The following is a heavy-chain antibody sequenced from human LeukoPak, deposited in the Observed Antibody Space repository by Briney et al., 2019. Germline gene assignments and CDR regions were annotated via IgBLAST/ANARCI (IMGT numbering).Heavy chain of an antibody. CDR3: ARSPSPFTYDY. Sequence: GASVKVSCKASGYTFTSYGISWVRQAPGQGLEWMGWISAYNGNTNYAQKLQGRVTITGDSSASTAYMELSSLRSEDMAVYYCARSPSPFTYDYWGQGTLVTVSS. CDR2: ISAYNGNT. J-gene: IGHJ4*02. D-gene: IGHD2-2*01. V-gene: IGHV1-18*03. CDR1: GYTFTSYG.